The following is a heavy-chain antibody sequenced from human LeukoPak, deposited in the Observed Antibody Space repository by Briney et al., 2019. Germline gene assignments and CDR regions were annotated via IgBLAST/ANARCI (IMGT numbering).Heavy chain of an antibody. J-gene: IGHJ4*02. CDR2: IYSGGST. CDR1: GFTVSSNY. CDR3: ARDGRYGDYVGY. Sequence: GGSLRLSCAASGFTVSSNYMSWVRQAPGKGLEWVSVIYSGGSTYYADSVRGRFTISRDNSKNTLYLQMNSLRAEDTAVYYCARDGRYGDYVGYWGQGTLVTVSS. V-gene: IGHV3-53*01. D-gene: IGHD1-26*01.